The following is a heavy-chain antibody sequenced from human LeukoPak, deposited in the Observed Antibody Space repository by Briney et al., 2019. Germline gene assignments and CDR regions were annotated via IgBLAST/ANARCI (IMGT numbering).Heavy chain of an antibody. Sequence: PGGSLRLSCAASGFTFSSHALHWVRQAPGKGLEWVSYISSSSSTIYYADSVKGRFTISRDNAKNSLYLQMNSLRAEDTAVYYCARRVVVAATPIDYWGQGTLVTVSS. CDR1: GFTFSSHA. D-gene: IGHD2-15*01. CDR2: ISSSSSTI. V-gene: IGHV3-48*01. CDR3: ARRVVVAATPIDY. J-gene: IGHJ4*02.